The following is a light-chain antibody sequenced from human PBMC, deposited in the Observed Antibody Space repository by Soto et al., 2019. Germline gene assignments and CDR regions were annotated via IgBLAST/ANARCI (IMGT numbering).Light chain of an antibody. J-gene: IGLJ3*02. Sequence: QSVLTQPPSVSGAPGQRVTISCTGNNSNIGGGYDVHWYQQLPGTAPKLLIFGNNKRPSGFPDRFSGSKSYASASLAITGLQSEDEADYYCHSYDMRLSGSVFGSGTKLTVL. CDR3: HSYDMRLSGSV. CDR1: NSNIGGGYD. CDR2: GNN. V-gene: IGLV1-40*01.